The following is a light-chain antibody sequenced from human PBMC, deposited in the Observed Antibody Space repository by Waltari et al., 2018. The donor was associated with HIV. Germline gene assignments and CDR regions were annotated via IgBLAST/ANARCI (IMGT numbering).Light chain of an antibody. V-gene: IGKV4-1*01. CDR2: WSS. J-gene: IGKJ4*01. Sequence: DIVMTQAPDSLAVSVGERATINCKSSQSVLYSSNNKNYLAWYQQKPGQPPKLLLYWSSIRESGVPDRFSGSGSGTEFTLTISSLHPEDLAVYYCHQYYSLPRTFGGGTTVEI. CDR1: QSVLYSSNNKNY. CDR3: HQYYSLPRT.